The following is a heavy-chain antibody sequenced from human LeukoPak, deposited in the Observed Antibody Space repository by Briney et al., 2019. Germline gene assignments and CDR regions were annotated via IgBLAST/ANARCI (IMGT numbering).Heavy chain of an antibody. Sequence: GGSLRLSCAAFGLTFSSYDMLWIRQAPGKGQEWVSTIGATGDTYYIDSVKDRFTISRENAKKSVYLQLSSLNAEDTAVYFCVLGAYWNDDKNAFHIWGPGTMVTVS. D-gene: IGHD1-1*01. CDR3: VLGAYWNDDKNAFHI. J-gene: IGHJ3*02. CDR1: GLTFSSYD. V-gene: IGHV3-13*01. CDR2: IGATGDT.